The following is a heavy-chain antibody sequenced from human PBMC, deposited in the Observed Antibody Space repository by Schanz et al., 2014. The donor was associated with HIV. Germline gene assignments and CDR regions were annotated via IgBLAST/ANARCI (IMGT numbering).Heavy chain of an antibody. CDR2: IDGVGDNT. D-gene: IGHD1-26*01. V-gene: IGHV3-23*01. J-gene: IGHJ4*02. Sequence: EVQMLESGGGSVQPGGSLRLSCAASGFTFSSYGMHWVRQAPGKGLEWVSAIDGVGDNTYYADSVKGRFTISRDNSKNTVYLRMSGLRAEDTAVYYCANQRYSGTYRPFDYWGRGTLVTVSS. CDR3: ANQRYSGTYRPFDY. CDR1: GFTFSSYG.